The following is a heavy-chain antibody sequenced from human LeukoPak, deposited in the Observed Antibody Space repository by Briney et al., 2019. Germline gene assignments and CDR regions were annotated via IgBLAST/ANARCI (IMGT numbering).Heavy chain of an antibody. CDR1: GFTFSIYS. CDR2: IISSSSTI. D-gene: IGHD3-22*01. V-gene: IGHV3-48*01. Sequence: GGSLRLSCAASGFTFSIYSMNWVRQAPGKGLEWVSYIISSSSTIYYADSVKGRFTISRDNAKNSLYLQMNSLRAEDAAVYYCASSNGSLDYWGQGALVTVSS. J-gene: IGHJ4*02. CDR3: ASSNGSLDY.